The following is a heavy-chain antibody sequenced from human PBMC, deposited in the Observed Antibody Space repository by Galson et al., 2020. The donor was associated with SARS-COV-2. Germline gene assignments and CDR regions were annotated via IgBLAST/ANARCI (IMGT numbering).Heavy chain of an antibody. D-gene: IGHD3-10*01. CDR2: ITYEGSIK. J-gene: IGHJ6*02. Sequence: GGSLRLSCAASGFTFTNYAMHWVRQAPGKGLEWVALITYEGSIKYYADSVKGRFTISRDSSKNKLYLQMKSLSAGDTAVYYCAKRKELFWLGELNQGLDVWGQGTTVTVS. CDR1: GFTFTNYA. CDR3: AKRKELFWLGELNQGLDV. V-gene: IGHV3-30*18.